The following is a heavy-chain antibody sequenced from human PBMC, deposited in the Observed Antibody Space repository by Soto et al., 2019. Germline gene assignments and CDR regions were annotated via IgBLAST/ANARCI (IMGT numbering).Heavy chain of an antibody. CDR3: ARDSSGMDV. V-gene: IGHV4-39*07. CDR1: GGSISSSSYY. Sequence: TSETLSLTCTVSGGSISSSSYYWGWISQPPGKGLEWIGSIYYSGSTNYNPSLKSRVTISVDTSKNQFSLKLSSVTAADTAVYYCARDSSGMDVWGQGTTVTVSS. CDR2: IYYSGST. J-gene: IGHJ6*02.